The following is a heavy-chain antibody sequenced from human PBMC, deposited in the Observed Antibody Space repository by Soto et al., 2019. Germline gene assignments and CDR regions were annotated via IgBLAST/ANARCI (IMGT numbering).Heavy chain of an antibody. Sequence: EVQVLESGGGSVQPGGSLSLSCAASGFPFGFFALTGVRRAPGKGLGWVSGIRGSGGGTYYADSVKGRFTISRDDSRNMLYLEMNTLRGEDTAVYYCAKASGRVHYGMHVWGQGTTVTVSS. CDR1: GFPFGFFA. CDR2: IRGSGGGT. D-gene: IGHD3-10*01. V-gene: IGHV3-23*01. J-gene: IGHJ6*02. CDR3: AKASGRVHYGMHV.